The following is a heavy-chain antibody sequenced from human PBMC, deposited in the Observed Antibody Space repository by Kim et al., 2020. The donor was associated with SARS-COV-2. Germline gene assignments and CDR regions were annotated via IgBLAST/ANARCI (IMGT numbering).Heavy chain of an antibody. CDR1: GFTFSGSA. D-gene: IGHD2-15*01. CDR2: IRSKPNSYAT. V-gene: IGHV3-73*01. CDR3: SLSGGYCSGGSCSSVNLYGMDF. Sequence: GGSLRLSCAASGFTFSGSALHWVRQASGKGLEWVGRIRSKPNSYATSYAASVEGRFTISRDDSENTAYLQINSLKTEDTAVYYCSLSGGYCSGGSCSSVNLYGMDFWGQGTAVTVSS. J-gene: IGHJ6*02.